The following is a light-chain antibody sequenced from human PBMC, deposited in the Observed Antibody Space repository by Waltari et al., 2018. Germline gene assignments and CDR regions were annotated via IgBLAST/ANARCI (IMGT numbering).Light chain of an antibody. CDR3: SSYTSSSTLV. CDR2: DVS. V-gene: IGLV2-14*01. Sequence: QSALTQPASVSGSPGQSITISCTGTSSDVAGYNYVSWYQQHPGKAPTLMIYDVSNRPSGVSNRFSGSKSGNTASLTISGLQAEDEADYYCSSYTSSSTLVFGGGTKLTVL. CDR1: SSDVAGYNY. J-gene: IGLJ2*01.